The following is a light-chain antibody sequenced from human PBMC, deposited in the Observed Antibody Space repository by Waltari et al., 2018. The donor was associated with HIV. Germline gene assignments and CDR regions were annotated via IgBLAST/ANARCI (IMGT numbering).Light chain of an antibody. CDR2: EDN. J-gene: IGLJ3*02. V-gene: IGLV6-57*04. Sequence: NFMLTQPHSVSESPGKPVSISCTRSSDSIASHYVQWYQQRPGSAPTTVIYEDNQRPSGVPDRFSGSIDSSSNSASLTISGLKTEDEADYYCQSYDSSNRWVFGGGTKLTVL. CDR1: SDSIASHY. CDR3: QSYDSSNRWV.